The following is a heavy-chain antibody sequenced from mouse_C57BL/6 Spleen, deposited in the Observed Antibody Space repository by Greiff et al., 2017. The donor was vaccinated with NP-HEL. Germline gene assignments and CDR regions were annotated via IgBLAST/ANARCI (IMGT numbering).Heavy chain of an antibody. Sequence: QVQLQQPGAELVRPGSSVKLSCKASGYTFTSYWMDWVKQRPGQGLEWIGNIYPSDSETHYNQKFKDKATLTVDKSSSTAYMQLSSLTSEDSAVYYCARNDGSSYVGAMDYWGQGTSVTVSS. D-gene: IGHD1-1*01. V-gene: IGHV1-61*01. J-gene: IGHJ4*01. CDR1: GYTFTSYW. CDR3: ARNDGSSYVGAMDY. CDR2: IYPSDSET.